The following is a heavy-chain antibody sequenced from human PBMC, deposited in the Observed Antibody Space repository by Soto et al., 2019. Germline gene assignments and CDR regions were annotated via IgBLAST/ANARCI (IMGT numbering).Heavy chain of an antibody. CDR3: ARSYYDRSGYAVDP. CDR1: GGSISDDY. D-gene: IGHD3-22*01. J-gene: IGHJ5*02. Sequence: QVQLQESGPGLVKPSETLSLTCRVSGGSISDDYWSWIRQPPGKRLEWIGYMYKGGSINYNPSLTSRVTISVDTSKTQFSLKLSSVTAADTAVYYCARSYYDRSGYAVDPWGQGTLVTVSS. V-gene: IGHV4-4*09. CDR2: MYKGGSI.